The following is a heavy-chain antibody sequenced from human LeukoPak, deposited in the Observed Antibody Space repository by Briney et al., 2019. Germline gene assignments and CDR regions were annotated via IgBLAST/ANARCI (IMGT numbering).Heavy chain of an antibody. J-gene: IGHJ4*02. Sequence: SQTLSLTCGISGDSVSSNNGAWNWIRQSPSRGLEWLGRTYYRSKWYDDYAGSMKGRITISPDTSKNQFSLQLNSVTPEDTAVYYCARDVGTSGWYMFDYWGQGTLVTVSS. CDR2: TYYRSKWYD. CDR3: ARDVGTSGWYMFDY. D-gene: IGHD6-19*01. CDR1: GDSVSSNNGA. V-gene: IGHV6-1*01.